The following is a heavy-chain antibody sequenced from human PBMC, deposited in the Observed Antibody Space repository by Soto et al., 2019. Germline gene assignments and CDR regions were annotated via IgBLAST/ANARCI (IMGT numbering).Heavy chain of an antibody. V-gene: IGHV1-69*01. CDR2: IIPIFGTA. CDR1: GDTFIIYA. D-gene: IGHD6-13*01. CDR3: ARYTKKQQLVPWFDP. Sequence: SVKVYGTASGDTFIIYAIIWVRQAPGQGLEWMGGIIPIFGTANYAQKFQGRVTITADESTSTAYMELSSLRSEDTAVYYCARYTKKQQLVPWFDPWGQGTLVTVSS. J-gene: IGHJ5*02.